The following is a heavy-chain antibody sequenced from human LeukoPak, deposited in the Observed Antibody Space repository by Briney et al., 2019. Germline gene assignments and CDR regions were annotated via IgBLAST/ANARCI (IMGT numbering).Heavy chain of an antibody. J-gene: IGHJ4*02. V-gene: IGHV4-38-2*02. CDR1: GYSISSGYY. Sequence: SETLSLTCTVSGYSISSGYYWGWIRQPPGKGLEWIGSIYHSGSTYYNPSLKSRVTISVDTSKNQFSLKLSSVTAADTAVYYCARVNDDFWRGCYFDCWGQGTLVTVSS. CDR2: IYHSGST. CDR3: ARVNDDFWRGCYFDC. D-gene: IGHD3-3*01.